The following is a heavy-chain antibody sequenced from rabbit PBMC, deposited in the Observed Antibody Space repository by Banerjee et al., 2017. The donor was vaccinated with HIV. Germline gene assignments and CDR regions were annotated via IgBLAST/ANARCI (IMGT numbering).Heavy chain of an antibody. CDR3: ARAGSWLWDL. V-gene: IGHV1S40*01. D-gene: IGHD6-1*01. Sequence: QSLEESGGDLVKPGASLTLTCTASGFSFSSNYYMCWVRQAPGKGLEWIACIYAGSSGSTYYASWAKGRFTISKTSSTTVTLQMTSLTAADTATYFCARAGSWLWDLWGPGTLVTVS. CDR1: GFSFSSNYY. J-gene: IGHJ4*01. CDR2: IYAGSSGST.